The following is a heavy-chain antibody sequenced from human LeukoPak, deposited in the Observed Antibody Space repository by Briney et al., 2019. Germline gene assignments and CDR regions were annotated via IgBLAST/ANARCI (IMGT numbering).Heavy chain of an antibody. CDR2: TKQDASEK. CDR1: GFSFSSYW. J-gene: IGHJ6*02. Sequence: GSLRLSCAASGFSFSSYWMSWVRQAPGKGLEWVANTKQDASEKYYVDSVKGRFTISRDNAKNSLYLQMNSLRVEDTAVYYCARYCGGDCYGMDVWGQGTTVTVSS. V-gene: IGHV3-7*01. CDR3: ARYCGGDCYGMDV. D-gene: IGHD2-21*01.